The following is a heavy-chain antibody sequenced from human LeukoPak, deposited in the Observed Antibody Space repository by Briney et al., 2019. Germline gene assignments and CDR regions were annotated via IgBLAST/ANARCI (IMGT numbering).Heavy chain of an antibody. CDR2: IWYDASDR. J-gene: IGHJ5*02. D-gene: IGHD5-24*01. CDR1: GFTFSSFG. Sequence: GGSLSLSCAASGFTFSSFGMHWVRQAPGKGLEWVAVIWYDASDRYYADSVKGRFTISRDNSKNTLFLQMNSLRDDDTAVYYCVRGVGVSRFNYFDPWGQGTLIVVSS. V-gene: IGHV3-33*01. CDR3: VRGVGVSRFNYFDP.